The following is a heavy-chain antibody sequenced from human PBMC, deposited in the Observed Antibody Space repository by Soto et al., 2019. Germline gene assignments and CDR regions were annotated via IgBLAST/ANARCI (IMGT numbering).Heavy chain of an antibody. Sequence: QVQLVQSGAEVKKPGASVKVSCKASGYTFTSYGISWVRQAPGQGLEWMGWISAYNGNTNYAQKLQGRVTMTTDTSTSTAYMELRSLRSDDTAVYYCARASDRLRLGELSLTPDYWGQGTLVTVSS. CDR3: ARASDRLRLGELSLTPDY. CDR2: ISAYNGNT. D-gene: IGHD3-16*02. CDR1: GYTFTSYG. V-gene: IGHV1-18*01. J-gene: IGHJ4*02.